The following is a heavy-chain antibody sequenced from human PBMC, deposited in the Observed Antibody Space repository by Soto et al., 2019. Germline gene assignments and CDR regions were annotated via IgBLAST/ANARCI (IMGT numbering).Heavy chain of an antibody. Sequence: PSETLSLTCAVYGGSFIDYYWTWIRQPPGKGLEWIGEIAHSGGTKYNPSLKSRVTMSLDTPKIRFSLKLNSVTAADTAVYFCARGRYGSANSYLYFYYYGLDVWGQGTTVTVSS. CDR1: GGSFIDYY. CDR3: ARGRYGSANSYLYFYYYGLDV. J-gene: IGHJ6*02. D-gene: IGHD3-10*01. V-gene: IGHV4-34*01. CDR2: IAHSGGT.